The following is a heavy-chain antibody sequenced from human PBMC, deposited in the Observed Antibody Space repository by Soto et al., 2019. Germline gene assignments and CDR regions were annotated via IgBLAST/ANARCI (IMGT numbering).Heavy chain of an antibody. V-gene: IGHV4-34*01. CDR2: INHSGST. CDR3: ARGPRIIEYYYYYYMDV. D-gene: IGHD3-10*01. J-gene: IGHJ6*03. Sequence: GLEWIGEINHSGSTNYNPSLKSRVTISVDTSKNQCSLKLSSVTAADTAVYYCARGPRIIEYYYYYYMDVWGKGTTVTVSS.